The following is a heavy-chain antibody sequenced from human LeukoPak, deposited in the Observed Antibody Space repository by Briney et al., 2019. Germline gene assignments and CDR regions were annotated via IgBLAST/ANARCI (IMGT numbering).Heavy chain of an antibody. D-gene: IGHD3-16*02. J-gene: IGHJ6*03. CDR3: ATASRVSSQAERFPGGRYYYYYMDV. V-gene: IGHV5-51*01. Sequence: GESLKISCKGSGYSFNTYWIAWVRQMPGKGLEWMGSIYPGDSDTRYSPSFQGQVTISADKSISTAYLQWSSLKASDTAMYYCATASRVSSQAERFPGGRYYYYYMDVWGKGTTVTVSS. CDR1: GYSFNTYW. CDR2: IYPGDSDT.